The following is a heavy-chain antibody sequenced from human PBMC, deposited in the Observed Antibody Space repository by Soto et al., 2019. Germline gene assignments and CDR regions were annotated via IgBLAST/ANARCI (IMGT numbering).Heavy chain of an antibody. Sequence: GASVKVSCKSFGYTFTTYPMHWVRQAPGQRLEWIGWINVVHGNTKYSQKFQDRVTITRDTSASTVYMELSSLRSEDTAVYYCARAYDLLTGYPSFDYWGQGTLVTVSS. V-gene: IGHV1-3*01. CDR3: ARAYDLLTGYPSFDY. CDR2: INVVHGNT. J-gene: IGHJ4*02. CDR1: GYTFTTYP. D-gene: IGHD3-9*01.